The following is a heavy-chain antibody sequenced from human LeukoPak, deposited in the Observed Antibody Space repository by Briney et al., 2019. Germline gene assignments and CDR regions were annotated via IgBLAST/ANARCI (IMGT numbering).Heavy chain of an antibody. V-gene: IGHV1-2*02. D-gene: IGHD6-13*01. Sequence: ASVKVSCKASGYTFTGFYIHWVRQAPGQGLEWMAWINPRNGGSHSAQKFQGRVTLTRDTSISTAYMEMRKLTSDDTAFYYCARGRIAAAGAIDYWGQGARVTVSS. CDR3: ARGRIAAAGAIDY. CDR1: GYTFTGFY. CDR2: INPRNGGS. J-gene: IGHJ4*02.